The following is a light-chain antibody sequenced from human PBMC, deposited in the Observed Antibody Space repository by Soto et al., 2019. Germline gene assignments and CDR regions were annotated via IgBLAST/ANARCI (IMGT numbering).Light chain of an antibody. J-gene: IGKJ4*01. V-gene: IGKV3-15*01. CDR3: QQYNNWPPLT. CDR2: GAS. CDR1: QSVSSN. Sequence: EIVMTQSPATLSVSPGERATLSCRASQSVSSNLAWYQQKPGQAPRLLIYGASTRATGIPARFSGSGSGTAFTHPISSLQSEDFAVYYCQQYNNWPPLTFGGGTKVEIK.